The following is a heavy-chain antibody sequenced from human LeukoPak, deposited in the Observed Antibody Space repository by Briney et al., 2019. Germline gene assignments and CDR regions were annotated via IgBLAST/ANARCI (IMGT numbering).Heavy chain of an antibody. V-gene: IGHV3-64D*09. CDR1: GFTFNIYA. D-gene: IGHD2-8*01. CDR3: VTYCTDGVCSYFDY. Sequence: GRSLRLSCAASGFTFNIYAMHWVRQAPGKGLEYVSAISSNGDNTYYADSVKGRFIISRDNSKNTLYLQMSSLRTEDAAVYYCVTYCTDGVCSYFDYWGQGTLVTVSS. CDR2: ISSNGDNT. J-gene: IGHJ4*02.